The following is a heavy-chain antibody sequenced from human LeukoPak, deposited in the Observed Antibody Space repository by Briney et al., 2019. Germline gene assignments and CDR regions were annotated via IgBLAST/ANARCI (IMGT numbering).Heavy chain of an antibody. J-gene: IGHJ3*02. CDR3: ARVDYYDSSGDPSGAFDI. Sequence: ASVKVSCKASGYTFTSYGISWVRRAPGQGLEWMGWISAYNGNTNYAQKLQGRVTMTTDTSTSTAYMELRSLRSDDTAVYYCARVDYYDSSGDPSGAFDIWGQGTMVTVSS. D-gene: IGHD3-22*01. CDR2: ISAYNGNT. V-gene: IGHV1-18*01. CDR1: GYTFTSYG.